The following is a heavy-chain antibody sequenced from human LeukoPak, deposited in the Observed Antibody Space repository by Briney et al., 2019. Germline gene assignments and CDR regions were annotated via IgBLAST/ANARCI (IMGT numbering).Heavy chain of an antibody. Sequence: GGSLRLSCAASEFTVSSNYMSWVRQAPGKGLEWVSVIYSDGSTYYGDSVKGRFTISRDNSKNTLYLQMNSLRAEDTAVYYCARDSPQRVAKRWVAFDIWGQGTMVTVSS. CDR3: ARDSPQRVAKRWVAFDI. J-gene: IGHJ3*02. D-gene: IGHD5-12*01. CDR1: EFTVSSNY. CDR2: IYSDGST. V-gene: IGHV3-53*01.